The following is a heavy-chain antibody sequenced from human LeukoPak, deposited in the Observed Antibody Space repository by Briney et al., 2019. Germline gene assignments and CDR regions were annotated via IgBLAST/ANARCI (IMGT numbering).Heavy chain of an antibody. D-gene: IGHD5-18*01. Sequence: PGGSLRLSCAASGSTVSTNCMTWVRQAPGKGLEWVSTIYSGGTTYYADSVMGRFTISRHNSRNTLYLQMNSLRAEDTAVYYCARVDTVMAYYFDLWGQGTLVTVSS. CDR3: ARVDTVMAYYFDL. CDR2: IYSGGTT. V-gene: IGHV3-53*04. J-gene: IGHJ4*02. CDR1: GSTVSTNC.